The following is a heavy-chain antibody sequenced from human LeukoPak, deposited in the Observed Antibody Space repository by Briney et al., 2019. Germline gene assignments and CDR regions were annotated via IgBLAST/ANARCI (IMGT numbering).Heavy chain of an antibody. D-gene: IGHD1-26*01. Sequence: PGGSLRLSCAASGFTFSSYAMHWVRQAPGKGLEWVAVISYDGSNKYYADSVKGRFTISRDNSKNTLYLQMNSLRAEDTAVYYCARGTWRLVGATDDAFDIWGQGTMVTVSS. J-gene: IGHJ3*02. CDR1: GFTFSSYA. CDR2: ISYDGSNK. CDR3: ARGTWRLVGATDDAFDI. V-gene: IGHV3-30*04.